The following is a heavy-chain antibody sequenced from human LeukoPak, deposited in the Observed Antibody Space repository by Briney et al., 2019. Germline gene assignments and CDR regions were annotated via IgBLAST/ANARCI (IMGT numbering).Heavy chain of an antibody. D-gene: IGHD3-16*01. CDR1: GFTFSSYG. Sequence: GRSLRLSCAASGFTFSSYGMHWVRQAPGKGLEWVAVISYDGSNKYYADSVKGRFTISRDNSKNTLYLQMNSLRAADTAVYYSAKGFRVAGDDYSGQGTLVTVSS. V-gene: IGHV3-30*18. J-gene: IGHJ4*02. CDR3: AKGFRVAGDDY. CDR2: ISYDGSNK.